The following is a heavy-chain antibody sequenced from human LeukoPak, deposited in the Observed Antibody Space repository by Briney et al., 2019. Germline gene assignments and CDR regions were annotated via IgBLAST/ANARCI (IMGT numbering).Heavy chain of an antibody. CDR2: IYYSGST. D-gene: IGHD2-2*01. Sequence: SETLSLTCTVSGGSISSGDYYWSWIRQPPGKGLEWIGYIYYSGSTHYNPSLKSRVTISVDTSKNQFSLKLSSVTAADTAVYYCASKYCSSTSCWAAFDIWGQGTMVTVSS. V-gene: IGHV4-30-4*08. CDR3: ASKYCSSTSCWAAFDI. J-gene: IGHJ3*02. CDR1: GGSISSGDYY.